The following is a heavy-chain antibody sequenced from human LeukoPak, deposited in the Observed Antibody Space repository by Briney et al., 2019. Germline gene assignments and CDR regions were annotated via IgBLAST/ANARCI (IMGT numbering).Heavy chain of an antibody. V-gene: IGHV3-7*01. Sequence: GGSLRLSCAASGFTFSSYWMSWVRQAPGKGLEWVANIKQDGSEKYYVDSVKGRFTISRDNAKNSLYLQMNSLRAEDTAVYYCAREIRGYSSSSMDYWGQGTLVTVSS. CDR2: IKQDGSEK. D-gene: IGHD6-6*01. CDR3: AREIRGYSSSSMDY. CDR1: GFTFSSYW. J-gene: IGHJ4*02.